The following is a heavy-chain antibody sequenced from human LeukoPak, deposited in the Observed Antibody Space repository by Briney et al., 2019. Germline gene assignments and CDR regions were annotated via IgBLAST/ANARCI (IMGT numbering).Heavy chain of an antibody. D-gene: IGHD5-18*01. V-gene: IGHV3-53*01. CDR2: IYSDGRT. CDR1: GSTVSSNY. J-gene: IGHJ4*02. Sequence: GGSLRLSCAVSGSTVSSNYVSWVRQAPGKGLEWVSVIYSDGRTYYADSVKGRFTISRDNSKNTLYLQVNTLRAEDTAVYYCARDLGYSHVYSFNYWGQGTLVTVSS. CDR3: ARDLGYSHVYSFNY.